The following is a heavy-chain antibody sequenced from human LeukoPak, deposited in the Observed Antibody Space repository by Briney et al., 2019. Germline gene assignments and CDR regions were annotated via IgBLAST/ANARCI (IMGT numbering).Heavy chain of an antibody. J-gene: IGHJ6*03. CDR1: GSTFSSYQ. V-gene: IGHV3-48*01. CDR2: ITYTSGTI. Sequence: GGSLRLSCAASGSTFSSYQMIWVRQAPGKGLEWISYITYTSGTIYYADSVRGRFTISRDNSKNTLYLQMNSLRAEDTAVYYCAKDQGSSGYPYYYYYYMDVWGKGTTVTVSS. CDR3: AKDQGSSGYPYYYYYYMDV. D-gene: IGHD3-22*01.